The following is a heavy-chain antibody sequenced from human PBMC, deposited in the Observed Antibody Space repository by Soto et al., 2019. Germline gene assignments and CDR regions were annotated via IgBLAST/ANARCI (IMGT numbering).Heavy chain of an antibody. J-gene: IGHJ6*02. CDR2: VNSDGSST. CDR1: GFTFSSYW. Sequence: GGSLRLSCAASGFTFSSYWMHWVRQAPGKGLVWVSRVNSDGSSTGYADSVKGRFTISRDNAKNTLYLQVNSLRAEDTAVYYCARVKRTTIFGVVTYYGMDVWGQGTTVTVSS. CDR3: ARVKRTTIFGVVTYYGMDV. D-gene: IGHD3-3*01. V-gene: IGHV3-74*01.